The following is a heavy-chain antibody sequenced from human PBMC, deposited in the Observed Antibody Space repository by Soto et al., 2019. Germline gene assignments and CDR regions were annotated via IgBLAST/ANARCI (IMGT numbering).Heavy chain of an antibody. CDR3: ARDGPAVAATLGVDY. V-gene: IGHV1-18*01. CDR2: ISAYNGNT. CDR1: GYTFTSYG. J-gene: IGHJ4*02. D-gene: IGHD2-15*01. Sequence: EASVKVSCKASGYTFTSYGISWVRQAPGQGLEWMGWISAYNGNTNYAQKLQGRVTMTTDTSTSTAYMELRSLRSDDTAVYYCARDGPAVAATLGVDYWGQGTLVTVSS.